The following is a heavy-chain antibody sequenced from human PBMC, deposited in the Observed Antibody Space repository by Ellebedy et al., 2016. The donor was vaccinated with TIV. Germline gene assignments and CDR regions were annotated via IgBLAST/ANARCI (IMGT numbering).Heavy chain of an antibody. Sequence: MPSDTLSLTCAVPGGSISSSNWWNSVRKSPGKGLEWIGEIYHSGNTTYNPSLKSRVTISLDRSKNQFSLKLTSVTAADTAVYYCARGSLGYSSRFYGGLDYWGQGTLVTVSS. V-gene: IGHV4-4*02. CDR3: ARGSLGYSSRFYGGLDY. J-gene: IGHJ4*02. D-gene: IGHD6-13*01. CDR1: GGSISSSNW. CDR2: IYHSGNT.